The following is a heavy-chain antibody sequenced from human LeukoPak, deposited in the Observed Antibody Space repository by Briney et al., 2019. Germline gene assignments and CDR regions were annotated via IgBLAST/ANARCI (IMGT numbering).Heavy chain of an antibody. V-gene: IGHV4-30-4*08. Sequence: TLSLTCTVSGGSISSGDYYWSWIRQPPGEGLEWIGYIYYSGSTYYNPSLKSRVTISVDTSKNQFSLKLSSVTAADTAMYYCARRRIHWYFDPWGRGTLVTVSS. CDR3: ARRRIHWYFDP. CDR1: GGSISSGDYY. CDR2: IYYSGST. J-gene: IGHJ2*01.